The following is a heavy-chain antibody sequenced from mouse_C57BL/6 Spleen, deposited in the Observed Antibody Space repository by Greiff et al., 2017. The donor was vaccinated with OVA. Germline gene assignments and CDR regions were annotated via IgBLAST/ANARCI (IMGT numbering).Heavy chain of an antibody. V-gene: IGHV5-16*01. J-gene: IGHJ2*01. D-gene: IGHD1-1*01. CDR1: GFTFSDYY. CDR2: INYDGSST. CDR3: ARVYYYGSSYPYYFDY. Sequence: EVNLVESEGGLVQPGSSMKLSCTASGFTFSDYYMAWVRQVPEKGLEWVANINYDGSSTYYLDSLKSRFIISRDNAKNILYLQMSSLKSEDTATYYCARVYYYGSSYPYYFDYWGQGTTLTVSS.